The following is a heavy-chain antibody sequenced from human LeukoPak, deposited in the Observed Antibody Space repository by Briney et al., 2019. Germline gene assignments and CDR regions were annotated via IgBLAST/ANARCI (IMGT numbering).Heavy chain of an antibody. J-gene: IGHJ6*02. Sequence: SQTLSLTCAISGDSVSSNSAGWNWIRQSPSRGLEWLGRTYHRSMWYSDYAPSVKNRITINPDTSKNQFTLQLNSVTPEDTAVYYCARRITGGKGMDVRGQGTTVTVSS. V-gene: IGHV6-1*01. CDR1: GDSVSSNSAG. D-gene: IGHD2-8*02. CDR2: TYHRSMWYS. CDR3: ARRITGGKGMDV.